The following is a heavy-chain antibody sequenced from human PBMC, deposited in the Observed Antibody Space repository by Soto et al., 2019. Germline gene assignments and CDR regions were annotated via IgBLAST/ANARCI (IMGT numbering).Heavy chain of an antibody. CDR1: GYSFTNYD. V-gene: IGHV1-18*01. CDR3: ARYCSSTSCDHYFDY. CDR2: ISPYNGDT. J-gene: IGHJ4*02. Sequence: ASVEVSCKASGYSFTNYDISWVRRAPGQGLEWMGWISPYNGDTNYAQKLQGRVTMTTDRSTSTAYMELRSLRSDDTAVYYCARYCSSTSCDHYFDYWGQGTLGTVSS. D-gene: IGHD2-2*01.